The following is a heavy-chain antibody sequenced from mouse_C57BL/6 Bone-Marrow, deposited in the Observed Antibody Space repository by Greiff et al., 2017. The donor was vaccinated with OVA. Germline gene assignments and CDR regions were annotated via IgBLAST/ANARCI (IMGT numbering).Heavy chain of an antibody. V-gene: IGHV5-6*02. CDR2: ISSGGSYT. D-gene: IGHD2-4*01. CDR1: GFTFSSYG. CDR3: ARRDYDGYFDY. J-gene: IGHJ2*01. Sequence: EVKLVESGGDLVKPGGSLKLSCAASGFTFSSYGMSWVRQTPDKRLEWVATISSGGSYTYYPDSVKGRFTISRDNAKNTLYLQMSSLKSEDTAMDYCARRDYDGYFDYWGQGTTLTVSS.